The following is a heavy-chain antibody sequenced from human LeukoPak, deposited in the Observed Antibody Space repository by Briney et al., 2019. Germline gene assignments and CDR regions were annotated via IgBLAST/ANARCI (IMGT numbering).Heavy chain of an antibody. D-gene: IGHD6-19*01. J-gene: IGHJ4*02. CDR2: ITALSSYI. CDR3: ARVGGTGWYHDDY. CDR1: GFTFSHYT. V-gene: IGHV3-21*01. Sequence: GGSLRLSCAASGFTFSHYTMNWVRQAPGKGLEWVSSITALSSYIYYADSVKGRFTISRDNANNSLYLQMTSLRAEDTAVYYCARVGGTGWYHDDYRGQGTLVTVSS.